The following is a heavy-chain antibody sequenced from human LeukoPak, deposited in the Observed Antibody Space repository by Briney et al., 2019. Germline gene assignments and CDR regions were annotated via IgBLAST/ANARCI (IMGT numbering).Heavy chain of an antibody. Sequence: ASVKVSCKASGYTFTSYYMHWVRQAPGQGLEWMGIINPSGGSTSYAQKFQGRVTMTRDMSTSTVYVELSSLRSEDTAVYYCAKGTEQESYGDYNWFDPWGQGTLVTVSS. D-gene: IGHD4-17*01. CDR1: GYTFTSYY. V-gene: IGHV1-46*01. CDR3: AKGTEQESYGDYNWFDP. CDR2: INPSGGST. J-gene: IGHJ5*02.